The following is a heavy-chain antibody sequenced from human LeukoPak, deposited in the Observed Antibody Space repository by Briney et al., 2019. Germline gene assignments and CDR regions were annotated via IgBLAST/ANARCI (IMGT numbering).Heavy chain of an antibody. Sequence: SETLSLTCAVYGGSFSGYYWSWIRQPPGKGLEWIGEINHSGSTNYNPSLKSRVTISVDTSKNQFSLKLSSVTAADAAVYYCARGGRSLLWFGELGNWFDPWGQGTLVTVSS. J-gene: IGHJ5*02. CDR2: INHSGST. CDR1: GGSFSGYY. V-gene: IGHV4-34*01. CDR3: ARGGRSLLWFGELGNWFDP. D-gene: IGHD3-10*01.